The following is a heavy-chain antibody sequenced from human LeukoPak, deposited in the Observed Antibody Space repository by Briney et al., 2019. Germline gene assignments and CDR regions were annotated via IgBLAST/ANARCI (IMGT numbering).Heavy chain of an antibody. V-gene: IGHV4-39*02. CDR3: ARSSGTGTFSY. D-gene: IGHD6-25*01. J-gene: IGHJ4*02. Sequence: SQTLSLACTVSGDSISRSTYYWAWIRQPPGKGLEWIGSVYYGRSPYFNPSLESRATISVDTSKNHFSLKMSSVTAADTAVYYCARSSGTGTFSYWGQGTLVTVSS. CDR2: VYYGRSP. CDR1: GDSISRSTYY.